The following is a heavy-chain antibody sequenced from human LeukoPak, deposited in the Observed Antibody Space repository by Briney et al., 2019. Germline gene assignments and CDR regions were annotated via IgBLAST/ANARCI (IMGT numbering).Heavy chain of an antibody. CDR3: AKDLERRITMVRGVISH. D-gene: IGHD3-10*01. V-gene: IGHV3-23*01. Sequence: PGGSLRLSCAASGFTLSSYAMSWVRQAPGKGLEWVSAISGSGGSTYYADSVKGRFTISRDNSKNTLYLQMNSLRAEDTAVYYCAKDLERRITMVRGVISHWGQGTLVTVSS. CDR1: GFTLSSYA. J-gene: IGHJ4*02. CDR2: ISGSGGST.